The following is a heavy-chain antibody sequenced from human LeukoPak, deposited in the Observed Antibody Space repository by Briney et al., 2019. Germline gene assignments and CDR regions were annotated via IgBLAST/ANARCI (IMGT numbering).Heavy chain of an antibody. Sequence: AETLSLTCTVSGGSIRSYYWSGIRQPPGKGLEWIGYIYATESTNYNPSLKSRVTISVDTSKNQFSLNLRSVTAADTAVYYCARHGSVRSPLGPWGQGTLVTVSS. V-gene: IGHV4-4*09. D-gene: IGHD3-10*01. J-gene: IGHJ5*02. CDR2: IYATEST. CDR3: ARHGSVRSPLGP. CDR1: GGSIRSYY.